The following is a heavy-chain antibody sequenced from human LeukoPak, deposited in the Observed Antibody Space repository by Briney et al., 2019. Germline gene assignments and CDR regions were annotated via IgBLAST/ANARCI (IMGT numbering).Heavy chain of an antibody. CDR2: IYSGGST. V-gene: IGHV3-66*01. D-gene: IGHD3-10*01. CDR1: GFTFSTYS. CDR3: ARGAVVRGVIPYYFDY. Sequence: PGGSLRLSCAASGFTFSTYSMNWVRQAPGKGLEWVSVIYSGGSTYYADSVKGRFTISRDNSKNTLYLQMNSLRAEDTAVYYCARGAVVRGVIPYYFDYWGQGTLVTVSS. J-gene: IGHJ4*02.